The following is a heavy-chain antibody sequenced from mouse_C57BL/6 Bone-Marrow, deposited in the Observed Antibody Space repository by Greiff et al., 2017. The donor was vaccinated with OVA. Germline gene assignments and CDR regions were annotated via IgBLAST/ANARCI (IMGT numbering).Heavy chain of an antibody. CDR2: IYPRSGNT. D-gene: IGHD2-1*01. Sequence: QVQLKQSGAELARPGASVKLSCKASGYTFTSYGISWVKQSTGQGLEWIGEIYPRSGNTYYNEKFKGKATLTADTSSSTAYMELRSLTSEDSAGYNCAGEEGDGNYLYYFDNWGQGTTLTVSS. CDR1: GYTFTSYG. J-gene: IGHJ2*01. CDR3: AGEEGDGNYLYYFDN. V-gene: IGHV1-81*01.